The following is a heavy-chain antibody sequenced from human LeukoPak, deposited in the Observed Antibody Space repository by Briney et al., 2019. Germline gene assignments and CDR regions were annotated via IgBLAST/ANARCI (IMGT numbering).Heavy chain of an antibody. V-gene: IGHV4-59*08. Sequence: PSETLSLTCTVSGGSISRYYWSWIRQPPGKGLEWIGYIYYTVSTTYNPSLKSRVTISVDTSKNQFSLKLSSVTAADTAVYYCARHYYGDYPNLYYFDYWGQGTLVTVSS. CDR1: GGSISRYY. J-gene: IGHJ4*02. CDR3: ARHYYGDYPNLYYFDY. CDR2: IYYTVST. D-gene: IGHD4-17*01.